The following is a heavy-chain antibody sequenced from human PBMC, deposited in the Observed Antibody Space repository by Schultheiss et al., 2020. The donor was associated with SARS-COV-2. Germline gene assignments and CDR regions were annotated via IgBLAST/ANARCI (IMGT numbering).Heavy chain of an antibody. D-gene: IGHD3-3*01. CDR3: ARVGTDFRSGYSYGMDV. CDR1: GFTFTSYA. CDR2: ISYDGSTK. Sequence: GESLKISCAASGFTFTSYAMHWVRQAPGKGLEWVAVISYDGSTKYYADSVKGRFTISKDNSENMLYLQMNSLRAEDTAVYYCARVGTDFRSGYSYGMDVWGQGTTVTVSS. V-gene: IGHV3-30-3*01. J-gene: IGHJ6*02.